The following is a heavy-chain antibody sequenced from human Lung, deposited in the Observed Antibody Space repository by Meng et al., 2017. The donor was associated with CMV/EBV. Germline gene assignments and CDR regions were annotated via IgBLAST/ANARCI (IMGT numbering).Heavy chain of an antibody. D-gene: IGHD3-3*01. CDR1: GFTFIDYT. CDR3: ARDDFWSGSPTVDV. CDR2: ISSVSISI. J-gene: IGHJ4*02. Sequence: GESLKISCASSGFTFIDYTMNWVRQAPGKGLEWLSSISSVSISIFYSDSVRGRFTISRDNAENSLYLQMNSLRVEDTAFYYCARDDFWSGSPTVDVWGQGXLVTVSS. V-gene: IGHV3-21*01.